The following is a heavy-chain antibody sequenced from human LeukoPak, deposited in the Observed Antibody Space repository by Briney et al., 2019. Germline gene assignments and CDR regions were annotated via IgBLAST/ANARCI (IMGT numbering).Heavy chain of an antibody. CDR2: IYYSGST. V-gene: IGHV4-59*01. CDR1: GGSISSYY. Sequence: SETLSLTCTVSGGSISSYYWSWIRQPPGKGLEWIGYIYYSGSTNYNPSLKSRVTISVDTSKNQFSLKLSSVTAADTAVYYCAVGGGSGGSYSTDYWGQGTLVTVSS. D-gene: IGHD2-15*01. CDR3: AVGGGSGGSYSTDY. J-gene: IGHJ4*02.